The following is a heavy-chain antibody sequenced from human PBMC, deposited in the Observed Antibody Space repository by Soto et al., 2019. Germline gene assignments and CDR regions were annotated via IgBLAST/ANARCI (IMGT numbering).Heavy chain of an antibody. CDR2: MNPNSGNT. D-gene: IGHD4-17*01. V-gene: IGHV1-8*01. Sequence: ASVKVSCKASGYTFTSYDINWARQATGQGLEWMGWMNPNSGNTGYAQKFQGRVTMTRNTSISTAYMELSSLRSEDTAVYYCARGWGMTTVTTFGYWGQGTLVTVSS. J-gene: IGHJ4*02. CDR1: GYTFTSYD. CDR3: ARGWGMTTVTTFGY.